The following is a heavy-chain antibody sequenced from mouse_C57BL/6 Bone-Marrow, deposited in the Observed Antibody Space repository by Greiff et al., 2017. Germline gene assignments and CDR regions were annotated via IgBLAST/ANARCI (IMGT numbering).Heavy chain of an antibody. D-gene: IGHD4-1*01. J-gene: IGHJ3*01. CDR1: GYTFTSYT. CDR3: ARSFNWEFAY. Sequence: VKLMESGAELARPGASVKMSCKASGYTFTSYTMHWVKQRPGQGLEWIGYINPSSGYTKYNQKFKDKATLTADKSSSTAYMHLSSLTSEASAVYYCARSFNWEFAYWGQGTLVTVSA. V-gene: IGHV1-4*01. CDR2: INPSSGYT.